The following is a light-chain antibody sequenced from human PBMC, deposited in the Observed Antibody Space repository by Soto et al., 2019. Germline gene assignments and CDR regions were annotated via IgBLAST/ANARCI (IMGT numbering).Light chain of an antibody. J-gene: IGKJ4*01. CDR1: QSISSY. Sequence: DIQMTQSPSSLSASVGDRVTITCLASQSISSYLNWYQQKPGKAPKLLIYAASTLQSGVPSRFSGSGSGTDFTLTISCLQSEDFATYYCQKYYSYPLNCGGGNTGDIK. V-gene: IGKV1-39*01. CDR2: AAS. CDR3: QKYYSYPLN.